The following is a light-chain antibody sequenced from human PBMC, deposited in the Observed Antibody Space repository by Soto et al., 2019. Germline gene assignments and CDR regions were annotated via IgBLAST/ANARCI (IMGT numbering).Light chain of an antibody. CDR3: QQYGSATGT. Sequence: EIVLTQSPGTLSLSPGERATLSCRASQSVSSYYLAWYQQKPCQAPRLLIYGASSRATGIPDRFSGSGSGTEFTLTISRLEPEDFAVYYCQQYGSATGTFGQGTKVELK. CDR1: QSVSSYY. V-gene: IGKV3-20*01. CDR2: GAS. J-gene: IGKJ1*01.